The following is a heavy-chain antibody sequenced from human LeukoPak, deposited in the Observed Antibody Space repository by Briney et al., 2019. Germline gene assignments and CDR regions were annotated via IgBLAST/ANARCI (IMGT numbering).Heavy chain of an antibody. D-gene: IGHD5-12*01. CDR1: GFTFGDYA. Sequence: PGGSLRLSCTASGFTFGDYAMSWFRQAPGKGLEWVGFIRSKAYGGTTEYAASVKGRCTISRDDSKSIAYLQMSSLKTEDTAVYYCTRGQGIVARPIPFDYWGQGTLVTVSS. J-gene: IGHJ4*02. CDR3: TRGQGIVARPIPFDY. CDR2: IRSKAYGGTT. V-gene: IGHV3-49*03.